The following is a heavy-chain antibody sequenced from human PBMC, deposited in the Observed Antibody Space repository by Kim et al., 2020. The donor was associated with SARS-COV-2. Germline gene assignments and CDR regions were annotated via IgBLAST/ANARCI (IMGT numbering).Heavy chain of an antibody. CDR3: ARDLLGYSSSWDPLY. D-gene: IGHD6-13*01. V-gene: IGHV3-30*04. Sequence: GGSLRLSCAASGFTFSSYAMHWVRQAPGKGLEWVAVISYDGSNKYYADSVKGRFTISRDNSKNTLYVQMNSLRAEDTAVYYCARDLLGYSSSWDPLYWGQGTLVTVSS. CDR1: GFTFSSYA. CDR2: ISYDGSNK. J-gene: IGHJ4*02.